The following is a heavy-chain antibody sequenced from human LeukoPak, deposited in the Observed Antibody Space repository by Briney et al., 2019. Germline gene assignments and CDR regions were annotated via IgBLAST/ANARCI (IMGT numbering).Heavy chain of an antibody. CDR2: IYYSGST. Sequence: SETLSLTCTVSGVSVSSDIYYWSWIRQPPGKGLEWIGYIYYSGSTNYNPSLKSRVTISVDTSKNQFSLKLSSVTAADTAVYYCARYYGSGSYYNVGLYWFDPWGQGTLVTVSS. D-gene: IGHD3-10*01. CDR3: ARYYGSGSYYNVGLYWFDP. V-gene: IGHV4-61*01. J-gene: IGHJ5*02. CDR1: GVSVSSDIYY.